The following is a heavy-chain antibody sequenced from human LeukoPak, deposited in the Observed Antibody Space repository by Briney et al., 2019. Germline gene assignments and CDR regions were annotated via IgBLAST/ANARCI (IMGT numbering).Heavy chain of an antibody. Sequence: GASVKVSCKASGYTFTSYGISWVRQAPGQGLEWMGWISAYNGNTNYAQKLQGRVTMTTDTSTSTAYMELRSLRSDDTAVYYCARADYGDHEDNWFDPWGQGTLVTVSS. J-gene: IGHJ5*02. D-gene: IGHD4-17*01. V-gene: IGHV1-18*01. CDR2: ISAYNGNT. CDR1: GYTFTSYG. CDR3: ARADYGDHEDNWFDP.